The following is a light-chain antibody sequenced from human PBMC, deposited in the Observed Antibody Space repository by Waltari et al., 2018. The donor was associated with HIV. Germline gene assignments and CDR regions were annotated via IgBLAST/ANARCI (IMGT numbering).Light chain of an antibody. CDR2: GAT. V-gene: IGKV1-39*01. CDR3: QQTLRSPQT. Sequence: DIQMTQSPSSLAASVGDKVTITCRARQSIDKYLNWYQQTPGKAPRLLIFGATRLQSGVPSRFRGSGSGSDFTLTVISLQPEDFATYYCQQTLRSPQTFGQGTRLDIK. J-gene: IGKJ5*01. CDR1: QSIDKY.